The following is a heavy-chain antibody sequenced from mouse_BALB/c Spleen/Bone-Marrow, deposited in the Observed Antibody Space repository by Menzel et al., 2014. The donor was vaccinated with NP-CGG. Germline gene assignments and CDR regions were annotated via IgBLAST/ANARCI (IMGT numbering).Heavy chain of an antibody. Sequence: EVHLVESGGGLVQPGGSRKLSCAASGFTFSGFGMHWVRQAPEKGLEWVAYISRGSSTIYYADTAKGRFTISRDHPKNTLFLQMTSLRSEDTAMYYCARSGITTGSYWYLDIWGAGTTVTVSS. CDR1: GFTFSGFG. CDR2: ISRGSSTI. CDR3: ARSGITTGSYWYLDI. J-gene: IGHJ1*01. V-gene: IGHV5-17*02. D-gene: IGHD1-1*01.